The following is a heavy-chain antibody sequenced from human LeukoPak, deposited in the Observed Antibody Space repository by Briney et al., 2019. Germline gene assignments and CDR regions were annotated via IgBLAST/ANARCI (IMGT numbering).Heavy chain of an antibody. CDR1: GFTFSDYY. D-gene: IGHD2-15*01. Sequence: GGSLRLSCAASGFTFSDYYMSWIRQAPGKGLEWVSYISSSGSTIYYADSVKGRFTISRDNAKNSLYLQMNSLRAEDTAVYYCATVVAATSNAFDIWGQGTMVTVSS. CDR3: ATVVAATSNAFDI. J-gene: IGHJ3*02. V-gene: IGHV3-11*01. CDR2: ISSSGSTI.